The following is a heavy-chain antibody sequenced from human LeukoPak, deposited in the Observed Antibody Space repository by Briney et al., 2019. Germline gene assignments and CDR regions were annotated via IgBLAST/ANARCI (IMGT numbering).Heavy chain of an antibody. CDR3: ARDQFYRPYRGEAISFDY. D-gene: IGHD3-10*01. Sequence: AASVKVSCKASGYTFTGYYMHWVRQAPGQGLEWMGGIIPIFGTANYAQKFQGRVTITADESTSTAYMDLRSLRSDDTAVYYCARDQFYRPYRGEAISFDYWGQGTLVTVSS. V-gene: IGHV1-69*13. CDR2: IIPIFGTA. J-gene: IGHJ4*02. CDR1: GYTFTGYY.